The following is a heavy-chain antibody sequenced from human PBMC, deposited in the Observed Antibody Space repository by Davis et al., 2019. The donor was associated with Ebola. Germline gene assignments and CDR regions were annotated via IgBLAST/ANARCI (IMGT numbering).Heavy chain of an antibody. Sequence: ASVKVSCKASGYTFTGYYMHWVRQAPGQGLEWMGWINPNSGGTNYAQKFQGRVTMTRDTSISTAYMELSRLRSDDTAVYYCARVMSYYDSSGPSGYWGQGTLVTVSS. V-gene: IGHV1-2*02. J-gene: IGHJ4*02. CDR1: GYTFTGYY. CDR2: INPNSGGT. D-gene: IGHD3-22*01. CDR3: ARVMSYYDSSGPSGY.